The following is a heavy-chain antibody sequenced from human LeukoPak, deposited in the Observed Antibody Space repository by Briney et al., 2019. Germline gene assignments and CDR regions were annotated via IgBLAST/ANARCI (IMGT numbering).Heavy chain of an antibody. CDR3: AGGRAIYSYGLYYYYGMDV. CDR2: MNPNSGNT. J-gene: IGHJ6*02. V-gene: IGHV1-8*01. Sequence: ASVKVSCKASGYTFTSYDINWVRQATGQGLEWMGWMNPNSGNTGYAQKFQGRVTMTRNTSISTAYMELSSLRSEDTAVYYCAGGRAIYSYGLYYYYGMDVWGQGTTVTVSS. D-gene: IGHD5-18*01. CDR1: GYTFTSYD.